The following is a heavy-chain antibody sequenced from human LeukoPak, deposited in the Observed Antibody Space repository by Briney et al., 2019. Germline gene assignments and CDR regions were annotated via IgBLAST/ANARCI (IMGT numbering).Heavy chain of an antibody. J-gene: IGHJ4*02. V-gene: IGHV3-43D*03. D-gene: IGHD6-13*01. CDR3: AKGTSSWHEFDS. CDR2: ITWDGDST. CDR1: GFTFDDYA. Sequence: GGSLRLSCAASGFTFDDYAMHWVRQAPGKGLEWVSLITWDGDSTYYADSVKGRFTISRDNSKNYLYLQMNSLKAEDTALYYCAKGTSSWHEFDSWGQGTLVTVSS.